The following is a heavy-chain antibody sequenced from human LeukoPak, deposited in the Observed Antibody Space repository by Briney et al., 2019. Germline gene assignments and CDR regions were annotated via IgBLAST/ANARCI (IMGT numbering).Heavy chain of an antibody. J-gene: IGHJ4*02. CDR2: ISGSGGST. V-gene: IGHV3-23*01. CDR1: GFTFSSYA. D-gene: IGHD1-26*01. CDR3: ARDKEVGATLLDC. Sequence: GGSLRLSCAASGFTFSSYAMSWVRQAPGKGLEWVSAISGSGGSTYYADSVKGRFTISRDNSKNTLYLQMNSLRAEDTAVFYCARDKEVGATLLDCWGQGTLVTVSS.